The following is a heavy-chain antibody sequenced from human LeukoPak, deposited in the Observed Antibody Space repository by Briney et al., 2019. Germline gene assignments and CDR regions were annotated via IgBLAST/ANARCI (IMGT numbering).Heavy chain of an antibody. CDR1: GGSISSGGYY. Sequence: SETLSLTCTVSGGSISSGGYYWGWIRQPPGKGLEWIGYIYHSGSTYYNPSLKSRVTISVDRSKNQFSLKLSSVTAADTAVYYCARGQWLVNYWGQGTLVTVSS. J-gene: IGHJ4*02. CDR2: IYHSGST. D-gene: IGHD6-19*01. V-gene: IGHV4-30-2*01. CDR3: ARGQWLVNY.